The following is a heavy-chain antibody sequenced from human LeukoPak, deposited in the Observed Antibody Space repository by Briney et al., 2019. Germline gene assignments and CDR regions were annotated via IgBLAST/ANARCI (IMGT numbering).Heavy chain of an antibody. CDR3: ARDRGYPLYGVLDY. CDR2: IYYSGST. J-gene: IGHJ4*02. D-gene: IGHD5-12*01. V-gene: IGHV4-59*01. CDR1: GGSISSYY. Sequence: SETLSLTCTVSGGSISSYYWSWIRQPPGKGLEWIGYIYYSGSTNYNPSLKSRVTISVDTSKNQFSLKLSSVTAADTAVYYCARDRGYPLYGVLDYWGQGTLVTVSS.